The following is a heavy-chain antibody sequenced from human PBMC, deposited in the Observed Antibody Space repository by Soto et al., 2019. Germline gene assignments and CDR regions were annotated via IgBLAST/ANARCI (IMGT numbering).Heavy chain of an antibody. Sequence: SPTLSLTCAISGDSVSSDSATWHWIRQSPSRGLEWLGRTYYRSKWYNDYAVSVKSRISINPDTSKNQFSLQLNSVTPEDTAVYYCARSTAPLNYYGMDVWGQGTTVTVSS. CDR3: ARSTAPLNYYGMDV. CDR2: TYYRSKWYN. D-gene: IGHD2-21*02. V-gene: IGHV6-1*01. J-gene: IGHJ6*02. CDR1: GDSVSSDSAT.